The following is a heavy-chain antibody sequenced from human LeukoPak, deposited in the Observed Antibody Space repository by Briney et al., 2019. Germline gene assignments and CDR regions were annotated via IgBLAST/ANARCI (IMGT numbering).Heavy chain of an antibody. V-gene: IGHV3-30*02. CDR3: ARDHEWSWDY. CDR2: LRSDGRDK. CDR1: GVPFSIYG. D-gene: IGHD3-3*01. Sequence: GGSLRLSCTVSGVPFSIYGLHRVRQAPGRGLEWVAFLRSDGRDKYCADSVKGRFTISRDSSKNTVYLQLSSLRTEDTAVYYCARDHEWSWDYWGQGTLVIVSS. J-gene: IGHJ4*02.